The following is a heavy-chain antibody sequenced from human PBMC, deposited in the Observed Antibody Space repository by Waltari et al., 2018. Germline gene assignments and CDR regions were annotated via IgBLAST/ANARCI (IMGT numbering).Heavy chain of an antibody. J-gene: IGHJ4*02. Sequence: QVRLQESGPGLVKPSETLSLTCSVPDFSIRSGSYCAWIRQPPGKGLEWIASIYHSGSTYYNPSLKSRVTIFVDTSKTQFSLKLTSVTAADTAVYFCARAPSTYSSSWYRVGFDYWGQGTLVTVSS. CDR1: DFSIRSGSY. D-gene: IGHD6-13*01. CDR3: ARAPSTYSSSWYRVGFDY. V-gene: IGHV4-38-2*02. CDR2: IYHSGST.